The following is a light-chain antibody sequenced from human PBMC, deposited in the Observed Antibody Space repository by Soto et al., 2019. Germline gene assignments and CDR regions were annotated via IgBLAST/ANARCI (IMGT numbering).Light chain of an antibody. J-gene: IGLJ1*01. Sequence: QSVLTRPASVSGSPGQSITISCTGTSSDVGGYNYVSWYQQHPGKAPKLMIYEVSNRPSGVSNRFSGSKSGNTASLTISGLQAEDEADHYCSSYTSSSTRVFGTGTKVTVL. CDR2: EVS. V-gene: IGLV2-14*01. CDR1: SSDVGGYNY. CDR3: SSYTSSSTRV.